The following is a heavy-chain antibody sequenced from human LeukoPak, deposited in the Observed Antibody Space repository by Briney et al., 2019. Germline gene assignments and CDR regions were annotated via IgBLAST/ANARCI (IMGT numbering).Heavy chain of an antibody. CDR1: GGSISSSSYY. CDR3: ARRGIAVAVKPRYYFDY. CDR2: IYYSGST. V-gene: IGHV4-39*01. Sequence: SDTLSLTCTVSGGSISSSSYYWGWIRQPPGKGLEWIGSIYYSGSTYYNPSLKSRVTISVDTSKNQFSLKLSSVTAADTAVYYCARRGIAVAVKPRYYFDYWGQGTLVTVSS. D-gene: IGHD6-19*01. J-gene: IGHJ4*02.